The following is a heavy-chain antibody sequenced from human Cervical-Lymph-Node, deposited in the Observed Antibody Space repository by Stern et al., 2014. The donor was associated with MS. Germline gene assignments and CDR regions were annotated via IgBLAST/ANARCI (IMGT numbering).Heavy chain of an antibody. J-gene: IGHJ5*02. CDR3: TRALRIADRPSPGGHWFDP. D-gene: IGHD6-6*01. Sequence: QVQLVQSGAEVEKPGASVKVPCKASGYIFTDYYLHWVRQAPGQGLEWMGRINPKSGGTSYAQSFQGRVTLTRDTSITTAYMDLSRLTSDDTAVYYCTRALRIADRPSPGGHWFDPWGQGTLVIVSS. CDR2: INPKSGGT. V-gene: IGHV1-2*02. CDR1: GYIFTDYY.